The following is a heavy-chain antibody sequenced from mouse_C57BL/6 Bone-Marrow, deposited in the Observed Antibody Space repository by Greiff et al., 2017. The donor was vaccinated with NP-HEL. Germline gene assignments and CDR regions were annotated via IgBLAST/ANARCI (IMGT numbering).Heavy chain of an antibody. J-gene: IGHJ1*03. CDR3: ARVNYSLYWYFDV. CDR1: GYSITSGYY. Sequence: VQLKQSGPGLVKPSQSLSLTCSVTGYSITSGYYWNWIRQFPGNKLEWMGYISYDGSNNYNPSLKNRISITRDTSKNQFFLKLNSVTTEDTATYYCARVNYSLYWYFDVWGTGTTVTVSS. D-gene: IGHD2-1*01. CDR2: ISYDGSN. V-gene: IGHV3-6*01.